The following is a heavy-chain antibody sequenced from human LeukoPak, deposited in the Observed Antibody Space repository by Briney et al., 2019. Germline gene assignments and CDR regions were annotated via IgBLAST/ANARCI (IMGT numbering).Heavy chain of an antibody. J-gene: IGHJ4*02. CDR1: AFTFTSYA. CDR3: VGGSGGF. V-gene: IGHV3-30*04. CDR2: ISHDGSNK. Sequence: GGSLRLSCAAYAFTFTSYAMHRDRQAPGKGREWVAVISHDGSNKYYADSVKGRFTISRDTSKNTLYLQMHSLRADDTAMYYCVGGSGGFWGQGTLVTVS. D-gene: IGHD6-19*01.